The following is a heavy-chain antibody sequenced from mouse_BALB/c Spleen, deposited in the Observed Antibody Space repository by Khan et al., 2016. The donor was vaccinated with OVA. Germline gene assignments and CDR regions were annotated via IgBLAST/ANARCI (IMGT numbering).Heavy chain of an antibody. Sequence: QVRLQQSGAELVKPGASVKLSCKASGYTFTSYDINWVRQRPELGLEWIGWMFPGDGSTKYNENFKGKATLTTDKSSSTAYMQLSRLTSEDSGAYFCARGGDGGFAYWGQGTLVTVSA. D-gene: IGHD3-3*01. V-gene: IGHV1-85*01. J-gene: IGHJ3*01. CDR2: MFPGDGST. CDR1: GYTFTSYD. CDR3: ARGGDGGFAY.